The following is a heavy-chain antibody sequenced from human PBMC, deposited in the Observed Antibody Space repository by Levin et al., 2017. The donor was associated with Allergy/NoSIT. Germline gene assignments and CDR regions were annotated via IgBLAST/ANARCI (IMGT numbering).Heavy chain of an antibody. CDR3: AKEQLVVPNWFDP. Sequence: GGSLRLSCAASGFTFRSYIMHWVRQGPGKGLEWVALISSDASNKKYADSVKGRFTISRDNSKNTLYLQMSSLRSEDTAVYYCAKEQLVVPNWFDPWGQGTLVTVSS. CDR2: ISSDASNK. CDR1: GFTFRSYI. V-gene: IGHV3-30*18. J-gene: IGHJ5*02. D-gene: IGHD6-6*01.